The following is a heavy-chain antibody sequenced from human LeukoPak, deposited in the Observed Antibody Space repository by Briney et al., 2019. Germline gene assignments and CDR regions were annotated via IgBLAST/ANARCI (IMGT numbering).Heavy chain of an antibody. CDR1: GFTFSSYG. J-gene: IGHJ3*01. CDR2: IWYDGSNK. Sequence: GGSLRLPCAASGFTFSSYGMHWVRQAPGKGLEWVAVIWYDGSNKYYADSVKGRFTISRDNSKNTLYLQMNSLRAEDTAVYYCVSREEAVESWGQGTMVTVSS. V-gene: IGHV3-33*01. CDR3: VSREEAVES.